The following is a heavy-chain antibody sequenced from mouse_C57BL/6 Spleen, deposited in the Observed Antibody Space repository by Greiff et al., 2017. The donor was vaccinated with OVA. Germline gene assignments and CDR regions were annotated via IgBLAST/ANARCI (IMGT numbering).Heavy chain of an antibody. D-gene: IGHD1-2*01. CDR1: GYTFTEYT. CDR2: FYPGSGSI. Sequence: VQLQQSGAELVKPGASVKLSCKASGYTFTEYTIHWVKQRSGQGLEWIGWFYPGSGSIKYNEKFKGKAILTADKSSSTAYMELRSLTSEDSAVYYCTRGYYGDYWGQGTTLTVSS. J-gene: IGHJ2*01. CDR3: TRGYYGDY. V-gene: IGHV1-62-2*01.